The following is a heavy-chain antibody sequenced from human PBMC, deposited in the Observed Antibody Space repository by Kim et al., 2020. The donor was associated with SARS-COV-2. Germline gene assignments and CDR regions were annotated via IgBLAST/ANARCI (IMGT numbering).Heavy chain of an antibody. J-gene: IGHJ4*02. Sequence: SETLSLTCTVSGGSISSSTYYWGWIRQPPGKGLECIGSIHYSGSTYYNPSLKSRVTISVDTSKNHFSLRLTSVTAADTAVYYCARLFDYWGQGTLVTVSS. V-gene: IGHV4-39*02. CDR1: GGSISSSTYY. CDR2: IHYSGST. CDR3: ARLFDY.